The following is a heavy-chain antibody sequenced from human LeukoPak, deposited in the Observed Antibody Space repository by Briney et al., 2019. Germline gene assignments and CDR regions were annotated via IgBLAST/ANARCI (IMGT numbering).Heavy chain of an antibody. D-gene: IGHD1-26*01. Sequence: ASVKVSCKASGYTFTSYDINWVRQATGQGLEWMGWMNPNSGNTGYAQKFQGRVTMTRNTSISTAYMELSSLRSEDTAVYYCAGIVGATRGAFDIWGQGTMVTVSS. CDR3: AGIVGATRGAFDI. J-gene: IGHJ3*02. V-gene: IGHV1-8*01. CDR2: MNPNSGNT. CDR1: GYTFTSYD.